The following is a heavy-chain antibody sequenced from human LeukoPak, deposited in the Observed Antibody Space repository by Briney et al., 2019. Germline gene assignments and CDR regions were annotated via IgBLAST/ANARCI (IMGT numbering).Heavy chain of an antibody. CDR3: AREGIGAAGITGPYGMDV. Sequence: GGSLRLSCAASGFTFSSYGMHWVRQAPGKGLEWVAVIWYDGSNKYYADSVKGRFTISRDNSKNTLYLQMNSLRAEDTAVYYCAREGIGAAGITGPYGMDVWGKGTTVTVSS. CDR2: IWYDGSNK. D-gene: IGHD6-13*01. CDR1: GFTFSSYG. V-gene: IGHV3-33*01. J-gene: IGHJ6*04.